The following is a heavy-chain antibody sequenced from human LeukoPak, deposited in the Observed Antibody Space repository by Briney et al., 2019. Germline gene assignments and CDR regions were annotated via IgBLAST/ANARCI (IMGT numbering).Heavy chain of an antibody. Sequence: GESLKISCKGSGYSFTNYWIAWVRQMPGKGLEWMGIIYPGDSDTRYSPSFQGQVTISADKSISTAYLQWSSLKALDIAMYYCARAQYGYGDYWGQGTLVTVSS. CDR2: IYPGDSDT. CDR1: GYSFTNYW. V-gene: IGHV5-51*01. D-gene: IGHD5-18*01. CDR3: ARAQYGYGDY. J-gene: IGHJ4*02.